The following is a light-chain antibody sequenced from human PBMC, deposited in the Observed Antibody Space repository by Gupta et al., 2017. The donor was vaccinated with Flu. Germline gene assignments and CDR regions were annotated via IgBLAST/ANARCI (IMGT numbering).Light chain of an antibody. CDR3: ISHAFDNRWV. CDR1: SSIVGGYKD. J-gene: IGLJ3*02. CDR2: EVT. Sequence: SVTTTCTISSSIVGGYKDVTCYHDNPSDTLTLIIYEVTKRPSWGSDSFSGAESGNTASLTVTELHVEEEGDYYCISHAFDNRWVFGGGTRLTVL. V-gene: IGLV2-8*01.